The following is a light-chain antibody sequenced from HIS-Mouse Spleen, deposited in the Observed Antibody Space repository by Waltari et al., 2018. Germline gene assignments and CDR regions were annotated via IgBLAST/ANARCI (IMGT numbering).Light chain of an antibody. CDR2: AAS. CDR3: QQLNSYPPT. Sequence: DIQLTQSPSFLSASVAVRVTITCRASQGIRSYLAWYQQKPGKAPKLLIYAASTLQSGVPSRFSGSGSGTEFTLTISSLQPEDFATYYCQQLNSYPPTFGQGTKVEIK. J-gene: IGKJ1*01. CDR1: QGIRSY. V-gene: IGKV1-9*01.